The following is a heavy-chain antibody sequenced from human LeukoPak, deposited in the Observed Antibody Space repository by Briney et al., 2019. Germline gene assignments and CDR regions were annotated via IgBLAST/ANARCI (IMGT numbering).Heavy chain of an antibody. CDR1: GFTFSSYA. CDR3: ARDYWRSLEY. Sequence: GGSLRLSCAASGFTFSSYAMSWVRQAPGKGLEWVSAISGSGGSTYYADSVKGRFTISRDNAKNSLYLQMSSLRAEDTAVYYCARDYWRSLEYWGQGTLVTVSS. CDR2: ISGSGGST. D-gene: IGHD3-16*01. V-gene: IGHV3-23*01. J-gene: IGHJ4*02.